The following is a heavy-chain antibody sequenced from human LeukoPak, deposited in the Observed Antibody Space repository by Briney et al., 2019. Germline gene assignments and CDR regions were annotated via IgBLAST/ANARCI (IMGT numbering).Heavy chain of an antibody. CDR3: ARDMAAAYDY. CDR1: GVSVSSGSYY. Sequence: SETLSLTCTVSGVSVSSGSYYWSWLRQPPGKGLEWIGYIYYSGSTNYNPSLKSRVTISVDTSKNQFSLKLSSVTAADTAVYYCARDMAAAYDYWGQGTLVTVSS. CDR2: IYYSGST. V-gene: IGHV4-61*01. D-gene: IGHD5-24*01. J-gene: IGHJ4*02.